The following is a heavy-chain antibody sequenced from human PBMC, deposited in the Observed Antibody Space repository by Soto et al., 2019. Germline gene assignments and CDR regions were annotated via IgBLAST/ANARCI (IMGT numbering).Heavy chain of an antibody. D-gene: IGHD2-2*03. CDR3: AKAALLVGYCSSTSCYDPAPYYYYGMDV. CDR1: GFTFSSYA. Sequence: EVQLLESGGGLVQPGGSLRLSCAASGFTFSSYAMSWVRQAPGKGLEWVSAISGSGGSTYYADSVKGRFTISRDNSKNTLYLQMNSLRAEDTAVYYCAKAALLVGYCSSTSCYDPAPYYYYGMDVWGQGTTVTVSS. V-gene: IGHV3-23*01. J-gene: IGHJ6*02. CDR2: ISGSGGST.